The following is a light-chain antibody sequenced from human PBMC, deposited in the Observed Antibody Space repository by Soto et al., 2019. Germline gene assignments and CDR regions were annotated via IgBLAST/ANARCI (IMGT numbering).Light chain of an antibody. CDR2: GAS. Sequence: EIVLTQSPATLSLSPGERATLSCRASQTVRNNNLARYQQKPGQAPRVLIYGASTWATGIPTRFSGSGSGTEFTLTISSLQSEDFAVYYCQQYSDWPLTFGGGTKVEI. CDR1: QTVRNNN. CDR3: QQYSDWPLT. J-gene: IGKJ4*01. V-gene: IGKV3-15*01.